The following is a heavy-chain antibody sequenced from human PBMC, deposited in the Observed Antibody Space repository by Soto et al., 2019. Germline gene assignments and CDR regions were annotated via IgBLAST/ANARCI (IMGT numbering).Heavy chain of an antibody. D-gene: IGHD2-2*01. V-gene: IGHV1-69*01. J-gene: IGHJ4*02. CDR1: GGTFSRYA. CDR3: ARDREDIVVVPAAD. Sequence: QVQLVQSGAEVKQPGSSVKVSCKASGGTFSRYAISWVRQAPGQGLQWMGGIIPIFGTANYAQKFQDRVTITADEFTSTAYMELSSLRSEDTAVYYCARDREDIVVVPAADWGQGTLVTVSS. CDR2: IIPIFGTA.